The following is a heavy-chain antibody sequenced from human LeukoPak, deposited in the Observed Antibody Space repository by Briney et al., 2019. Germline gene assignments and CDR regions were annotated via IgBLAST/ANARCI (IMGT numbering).Heavy chain of an antibody. CDR1: GGAISSSSHY. D-gene: IGHD4-17*01. V-gene: IGHV4-39*01. J-gene: IGHJ2*01. CDR2: MYNSGSI. Sequence: SETLSLTCTVSGGAISSSSHYWGWIRQPPGKGLEWIGSMYNSGSIVYNPSLKSRVAISVDTSRNQFSLKLNSVIASDTAVYYCARNRTVTDWFFDLWGRGTLVTVSS. CDR3: ARNRTVTDWFFDL.